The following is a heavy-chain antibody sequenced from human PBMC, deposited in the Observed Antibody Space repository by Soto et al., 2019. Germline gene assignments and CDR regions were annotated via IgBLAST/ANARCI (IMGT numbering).Heavy chain of an antibody. CDR2: IYYTGST. Sequence: SETLSLTCTVSGGSISSYYWTWIRQPPGKGLEWIGYIYYTGSTNYNPSLKSRVTISLDTSKNQFSLKLSSVTAADTAVYYCARSRGPDWGTVGKDVWGQGTTVTVSS. D-gene: IGHD7-27*01. CDR1: GGSISSYY. J-gene: IGHJ6*02. V-gene: IGHV4-59*01. CDR3: ARSRGPDWGTVGKDV.